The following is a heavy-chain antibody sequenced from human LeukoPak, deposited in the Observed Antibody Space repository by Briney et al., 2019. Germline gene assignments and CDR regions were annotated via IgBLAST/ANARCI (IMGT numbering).Heavy chain of an antibody. J-gene: IGHJ3*02. Sequence: GGSLRLSCAASGFTFSSYSLNWVRQAPGKGLEWVSSISSSSSYIYSADSVKGRFTISRDNAKNSLYLQLNSLRAEDTAVYYCARDGSSGWYGGDHDAFDIWGQGTMVTVSS. CDR1: GFTFSSYS. V-gene: IGHV3-21*01. CDR2: ISSSSSYI. D-gene: IGHD6-19*01. CDR3: ARDGSSGWYGGDHDAFDI.